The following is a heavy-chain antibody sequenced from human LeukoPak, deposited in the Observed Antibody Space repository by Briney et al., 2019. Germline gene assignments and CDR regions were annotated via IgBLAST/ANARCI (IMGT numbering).Heavy chain of an antibody. D-gene: IGHD2-15*01. J-gene: IGHJ5*02. CDR2: ISSSSTI. CDR1: GFTFSGYS. CDR3: ARGGSVVVPFTHWFDP. Sequence: GGSLRLSCAASGFTFSGYSMNWVRQAPGKGLEWVSYISSSSTIYYADSVKGRFTISRDNVKNSLYLQMNSLRAEDTAVYYCARGGSVVVPFTHWFDPWGQGTLVTVSS. V-gene: IGHV3-48*01.